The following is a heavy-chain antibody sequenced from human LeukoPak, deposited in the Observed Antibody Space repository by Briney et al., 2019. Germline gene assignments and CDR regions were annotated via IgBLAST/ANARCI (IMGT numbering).Heavy chain of an antibody. J-gene: IGHJ4*02. V-gene: IGHV3-21*01. CDR3: AREEQQLVYFGY. D-gene: IGHD6-13*01. CDR2: ISSSSSYI. Sequence: GGSLRLSCAASGFTFISYTMNWVRQAPGKGLEWVSSISSSSSYIYYADSVKGRFTVSRDNAKNSLYLQMNSLRAEDTAVYYCAREEQQLVYFGYWGQGTLVTVSS. CDR1: GFTFISYT.